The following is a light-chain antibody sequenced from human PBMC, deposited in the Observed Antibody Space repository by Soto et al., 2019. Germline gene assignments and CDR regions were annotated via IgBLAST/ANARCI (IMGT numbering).Light chain of an antibody. J-gene: IGKJ4*01. CDR2: GAS. Sequence: EIVLTQSPGTLSLSPGERATLSCRASQSVISTSLAWYQQKPGQPPRLLIYGASRRATGIPDRFSGSGSGTDFTLTIRSLEPEDFAVYYCQQYGSSPTFGGGTKVEIK. CDR1: QSVISTS. CDR3: QQYGSSPT. V-gene: IGKV3-20*01.